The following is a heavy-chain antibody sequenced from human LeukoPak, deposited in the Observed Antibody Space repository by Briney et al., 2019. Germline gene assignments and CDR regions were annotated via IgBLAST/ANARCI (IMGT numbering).Heavy chain of an antibody. CDR1: GGSLSSSSYY. Sequence: SETLSLTCTVSGGSLSSSSYYWGWVRQPPGKGLEWIGEIYHSGTTNYNPSLKSRVTISLDKSRNQFSLNLNSVSAADTAVYYCARSYFGSGTFNGFDYWGQGTLVTVSS. J-gene: IGHJ4*02. D-gene: IGHD3-10*01. CDR2: IYHSGTT. CDR3: ARSYFGSGTFNGFDY. V-gene: IGHV4-39*07.